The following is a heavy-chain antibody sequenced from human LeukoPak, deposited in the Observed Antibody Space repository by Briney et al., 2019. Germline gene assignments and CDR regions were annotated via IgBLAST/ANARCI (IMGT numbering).Heavy chain of an antibody. Sequence: GGSLTLSCAASGFTLSAYSMNWLRQATGKGLELTSSISSIRFYIYYAGSVNRLFTISRDNAKNSLYLQMNSLRAEDTAVYYCAREYFNDVFDYWGQGTLVTVSS. CDR2: ISSIRFYI. J-gene: IGHJ4*02. V-gene: IGHV3-21*01. CDR3: AREYFNDVFDY. CDR1: GFTLSAYS. D-gene: IGHD1-1*01.